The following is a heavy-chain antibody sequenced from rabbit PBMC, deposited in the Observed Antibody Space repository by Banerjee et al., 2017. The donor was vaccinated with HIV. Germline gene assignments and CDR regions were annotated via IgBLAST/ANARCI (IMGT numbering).Heavy chain of an antibody. V-gene: IGHV1S45*01. CDR1: GFSFTSSYW. Sequence: QEQLEESGGDLVKPEGSLTLTCTASGFSFTSSYWICWVRQAPGKGLEWIACIYGGSSGSTYYANWAKGRFTISKTSSTTVTLQMTSLTAADTATYFCTRDRGGGYAGYALDLWGQGTLVTVS. CDR3: TRDRGGGYAGYALDL. J-gene: IGHJ4*01. CDR2: IYGGSSGST. D-gene: IGHD7-1*01.